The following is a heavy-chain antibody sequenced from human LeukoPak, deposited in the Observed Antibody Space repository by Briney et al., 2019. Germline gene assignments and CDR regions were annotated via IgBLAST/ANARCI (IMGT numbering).Heavy chain of an antibody. J-gene: IGHJ4*02. CDR2: ISGSGDST. CDR1: GFTFSSYA. Sequence: GGSLRLSCAASGFTFSSYAMSWVRQAPGKGLEWVSAISGSGDSTYYADSVKGRFTISRDNSKNTVYLQMNRLRVEDTALYYCVRSLDYWGQGTLVTVSS. V-gene: IGHV3-23*01. CDR3: VRSLDY.